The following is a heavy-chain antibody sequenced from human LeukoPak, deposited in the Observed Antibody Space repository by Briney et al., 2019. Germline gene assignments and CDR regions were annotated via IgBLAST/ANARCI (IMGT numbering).Heavy chain of an antibody. CDR3: ASGPPYRD. J-gene: IGHJ4*02. D-gene: IGHD1-26*01. V-gene: IGHV1-69*04. CDR1: GGTFSSYA. Sequence: SVKVSCKASGGTFSSYAISWVRQAPGQGLEWMGRIIPILGIANYAQKFQGRVTITADESTSTAYMELSSLRSEDTAVYYCASGPPYRDWGQGTLVTVSS. CDR2: IIPILGIA.